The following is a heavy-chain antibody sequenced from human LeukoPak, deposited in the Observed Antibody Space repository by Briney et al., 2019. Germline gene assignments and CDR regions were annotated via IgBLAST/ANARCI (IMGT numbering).Heavy chain of an antibody. Sequence: GGSLRLSCAASGFTFDDYAMHWVRQAPGKGLEWVSLIRGDGVSTYYAVSVKGRFTISRDNNKNSLYLQMNSLRTEDTAFYYCAKDIGGYSYAADYWGQGTLVTVCS. D-gene: IGHD5-18*01. CDR1: GFTFDDYA. J-gene: IGHJ4*02. CDR3: AKDIGGYSYAADY. CDR2: IRGDGVST. V-gene: IGHV3-43*02.